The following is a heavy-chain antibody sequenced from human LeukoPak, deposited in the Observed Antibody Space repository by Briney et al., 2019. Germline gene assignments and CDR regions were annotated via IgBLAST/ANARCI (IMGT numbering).Heavy chain of an antibody. J-gene: IGHJ4*02. Sequence: GGSLRLSCAASGFTFNNYAMSWVRQAPGKGLEWVSGISSSGGNTYYADSVKGRFTISRDNSENTLYLQMNSLRAEDTAVYFCAKRYFGNYYFDYWGQGTLVTVSS. CDR2: ISSSGGNT. CDR1: GFTFNNYA. V-gene: IGHV3-23*01. D-gene: IGHD3-9*01. CDR3: AKRYFGNYYFDY.